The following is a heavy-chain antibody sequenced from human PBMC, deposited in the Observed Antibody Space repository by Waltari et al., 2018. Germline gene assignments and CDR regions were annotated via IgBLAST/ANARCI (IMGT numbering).Heavy chain of an antibody. J-gene: IGHJ6*02. V-gene: IGHV4-34*01. CDR1: GGSFSGYY. Sequence: QVQLQQWGAGLLKPSETLSLTCAVYGGSFSGYYWSWIRQPPGKGLEWIGEINHSGSTNYNPSLKSRVTISVDTSKNQFSLKLSSVTAADTAVYYCARGYSYGRYYYGMDVWGQGTTVTVSS. CDR2: INHSGST. D-gene: IGHD5-18*01. CDR3: ARGYSYGRYYYGMDV.